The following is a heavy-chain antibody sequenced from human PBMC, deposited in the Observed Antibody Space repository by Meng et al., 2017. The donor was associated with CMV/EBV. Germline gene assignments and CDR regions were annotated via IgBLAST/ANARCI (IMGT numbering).Heavy chain of an antibody. D-gene: IGHD4-11*01. CDR2: LSYDVSIE. J-gene: IGHJ4*02. V-gene: IGHV3-30*18. Sequence: GGSLRLSCAASGFTFNTFGMHWVRQAPGKGLEWVAVLSYDVSIEKYADSVKGRFTISRDNSKHTLFLNINSLTPEDTSVYYCVNGEYSDYELWRYLDYWGQGTLVTVSS. CDR3: VNGEYSDYELWRYLDY. CDR1: GFTFNTFG.